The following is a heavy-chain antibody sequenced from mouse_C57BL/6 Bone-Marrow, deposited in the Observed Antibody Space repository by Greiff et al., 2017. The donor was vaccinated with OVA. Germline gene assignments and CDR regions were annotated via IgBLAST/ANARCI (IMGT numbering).Heavy chain of an antibody. Sequence: QVHVKQPGAELVMPGASVKLSCKASGYTFTSYWMHWVKQRPGQGLEWIGEIDPSDSYTNYNQKFKGKSTLTVDKSSSTAYMQLSSLTSEDSAVYYCARHGSTYDWGQGTTLTVSS. J-gene: IGHJ2*01. CDR1: GYTFTSYW. V-gene: IGHV1-69*01. CDR3: ARHGSTYD. CDR2: IDPSDSYT. D-gene: IGHD1-1*01.